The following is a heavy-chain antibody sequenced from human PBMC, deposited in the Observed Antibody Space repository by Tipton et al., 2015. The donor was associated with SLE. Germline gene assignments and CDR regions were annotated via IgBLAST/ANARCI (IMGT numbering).Heavy chain of an antibody. CDR1: GFAFGEYA. J-gene: IGHJ3*01. CDR2: ITWNSHNI. V-gene: IGHV3-9*01. D-gene: IGHD3-10*01. Sequence: SLRLSCEGSGFAFGEYAFHWVRQAPGKGLEWVSGITWNSHNIGYVASVKGRFTISRDNAKNSLYLQMESLRVDDTAMYYCVKDSSPQKHMVGKDAFDVWGQGTMVTVSS. CDR3: VKDSSPQKHMVGKDAFDV.